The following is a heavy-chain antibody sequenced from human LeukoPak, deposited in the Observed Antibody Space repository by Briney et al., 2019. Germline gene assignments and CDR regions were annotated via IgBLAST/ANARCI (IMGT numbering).Heavy chain of an antibody. CDR2: ISSSSSYI. CDR1: GFTFSSYG. Sequence: GGSLRLSCAASGFTFSSYGMSWVRQAPGKGLEWVSSISSSSSYIYYADSVKGRFTISRDNAKNSLYLQMNSLRAEDTAVYYCARESRGYYYMDVWGKGTTVTVSS. V-gene: IGHV3-21*01. D-gene: IGHD3-10*01. CDR3: ARESRGYYYMDV. J-gene: IGHJ6*03.